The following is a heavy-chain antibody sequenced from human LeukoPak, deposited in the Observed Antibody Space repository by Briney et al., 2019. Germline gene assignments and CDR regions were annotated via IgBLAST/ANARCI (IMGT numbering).Heavy chain of an antibody. CDR1: GFTFTSYA. CDR3: AKFGESGYRYAYDI. D-gene: IGHD5-12*01. CDR2: ISPSGGST. J-gene: IGHJ3*02. Sequence: PGGSLRLSCAASGFTFTSYAMSWVRQTPGKGLEWVSGISPSGGSTYYPDSVKGRFTISRDNSKNTLYLQINSLRAEDTAVYYCAKFGESGYRYAYDIWGQGTVVTVSS. V-gene: IGHV3-23*01.